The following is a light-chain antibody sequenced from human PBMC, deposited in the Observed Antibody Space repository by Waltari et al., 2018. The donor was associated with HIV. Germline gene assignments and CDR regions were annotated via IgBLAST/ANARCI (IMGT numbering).Light chain of an antibody. CDR1: NLASDS. CDR3: QVCDMNTYHMV. CDR2: DDN. V-gene: IGLV3-21*04. Sequence: QAPSVSVVPGETARITCGGANLASDSVHWYQQKSGQAPVLVIFDDNHRPPGIPARFSGSDSGNTATLTIYGVEAGDEADYFCQVCDMNTYHMVFGGGTKLTV. J-gene: IGLJ2*01.